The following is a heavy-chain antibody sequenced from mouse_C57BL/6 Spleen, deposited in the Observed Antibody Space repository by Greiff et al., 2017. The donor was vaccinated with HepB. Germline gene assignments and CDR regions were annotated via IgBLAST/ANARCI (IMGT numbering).Heavy chain of an antibody. CDR2: ILPGSGST. Sequence: QVQLQQSGAELMKPGASVKLSCKATGYTFTGYWIEWVKQRPGHGLEWIGEILPGSGSTNYNEKFKGKATFTADTSSNTAYMQLSSLTTEDSAIYYCARGGGLRRSYYYAMDYWGQGTSVTVSS. CDR3: ARGGGLRRSYYYAMDY. V-gene: IGHV1-9*01. D-gene: IGHD2-4*01. CDR1: GYTFTGYW. J-gene: IGHJ4*01.